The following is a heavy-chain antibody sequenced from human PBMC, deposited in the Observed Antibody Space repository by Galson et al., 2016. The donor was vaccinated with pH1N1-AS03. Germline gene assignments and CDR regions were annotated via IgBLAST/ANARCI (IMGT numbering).Heavy chain of an antibody. CDR1: GFAFSTYW. CDR2: IKQDGSEK. V-gene: IGHV3-7*01. Sequence: SLRLSCAASGFAFSTYWMSWVRLAPGKGLEWVANIKQDGSEKYCVDSVKGRFTISRDNADNSVFLQMNSLRAEDTAIYYCAREGDDFRGESKYGPDFWGQGTLVTVSS. D-gene: IGHD3-3*01. J-gene: IGHJ4*02. CDR3: AREGDDFRGESKYGPDF.